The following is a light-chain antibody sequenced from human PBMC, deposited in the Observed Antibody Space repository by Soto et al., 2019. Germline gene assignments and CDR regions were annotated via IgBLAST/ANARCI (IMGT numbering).Light chain of an antibody. CDR1: QSITTN. J-gene: IGKJ4*01. Sequence: EKVLTQSPVTLSVSLGGRATLSCRASQSITTNLAWYQQKPGQAPRLLIFGASNRATGIPARFSGSGSGTEFSLTISSLQSEDSAIYYCQQYNDWPPLTFGGGTKVEI. CDR3: QQYNDWPPLT. V-gene: IGKV3-15*01. CDR2: GAS.